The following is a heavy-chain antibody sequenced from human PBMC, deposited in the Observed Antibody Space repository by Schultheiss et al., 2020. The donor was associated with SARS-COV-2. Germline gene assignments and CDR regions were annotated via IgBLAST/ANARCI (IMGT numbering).Heavy chain of an antibody. CDR3: ARDMTTVISSTIYYYYGMDV. Sequence: SVKVSCKTFGYTFNTYGISWVRQAPGQGLEWMGGIIPIFGTANYAQKFQGRVTITADESTSTAYMELSSLRSEDTAVYYCARDMTTVISSTIYYYYGMDVWGQGTTVTVSS. D-gene: IGHD4-17*01. CDR1: GYTFNTYG. CDR2: IIPIFGTA. V-gene: IGHV1-69*13. J-gene: IGHJ6*02.